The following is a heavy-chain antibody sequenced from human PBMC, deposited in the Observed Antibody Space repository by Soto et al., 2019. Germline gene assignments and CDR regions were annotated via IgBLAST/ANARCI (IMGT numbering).Heavy chain of an antibody. D-gene: IGHD2-15*01. J-gene: IGHJ1*01. CDR3: ARDFGELTPVVVAAISLWPFQH. V-gene: IGHV1-18*01. Sequence: GASVKVSCKASGYTFTSYGISWVRQAPGQGLEWMGWISAYNGNTNYAQKLQGRVTMTTDTSTSTAYMELRSLRSDDTAVYYCARDFGELTPVVVAAISLWPFQHWGQGTLVTVSS. CDR2: ISAYNGNT. CDR1: GYTFTSYG.